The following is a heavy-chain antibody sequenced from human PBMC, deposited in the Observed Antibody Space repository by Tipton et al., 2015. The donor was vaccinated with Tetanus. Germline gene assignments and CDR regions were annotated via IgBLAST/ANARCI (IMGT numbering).Heavy chain of an antibody. CDR1: GFRFHDHG. V-gene: IGHV3-23*01. Sequence: SLRLSCAASGFRFHDHGMSWVRQAPGKGLEWVSAITGSGGSTYYADSVKGRFTISRDNSKNTLYLQMNSLRAEDTAVYYCATTHTLRDWGQGTLVAVSS. D-gene: IGHD3-10*01. CDR3: ATTHTLRD. CDR2: ITGSGGST. J-gene: IGHJ4*02.